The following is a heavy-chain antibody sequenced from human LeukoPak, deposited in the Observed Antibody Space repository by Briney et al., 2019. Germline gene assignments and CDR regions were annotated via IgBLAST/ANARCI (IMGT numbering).Heavy chain of an antibody. CDR1: GASISSYY. CDR2: IYTSGTT. CDR3: VRHLYLRNRFDP. J-gene: IGHJ5*02. V-gene: IGHV4-4*07. D-gene: IGHD2-2*02. Sequence: SETLSLTCTVSGASISSYYWSWIRQSAGKGLEWIGLIYTSGTTNYNPSLKSRVTMSVDTSKNQFSLKLSSVTAADTAAYYCVRHLYLRNRFDPWGQGTLVTVSS.